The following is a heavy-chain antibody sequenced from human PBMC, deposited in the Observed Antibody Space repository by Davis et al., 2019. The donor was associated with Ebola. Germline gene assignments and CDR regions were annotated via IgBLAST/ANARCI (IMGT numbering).Heavy chain of an antibody. V-gene: IGHV3-30*02. CDR1: GFTFNSHG. CDR3: AKILRGYWATSDY. J-gene: IGHJ4*02. CDR2: IRFDGSNT. D-gene: IGHD3-9*01. Sequence: PGGSLRLSCAASGFTFNSHGMHWVRQAPGKGLEWVAFIRFDGSNTDYADSVKGRFTISRDNSKNTLYLEMNSLSAEDTAVYYCAKILRGYWATSDYWGQGTLVTVSS.